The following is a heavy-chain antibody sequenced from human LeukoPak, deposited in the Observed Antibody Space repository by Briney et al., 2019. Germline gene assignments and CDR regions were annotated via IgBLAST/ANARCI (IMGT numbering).Heavy chain of an antibody. CDR1: GYSISSGYY. J-gene: IGHJ4*02. CDR3: ARVRMGPQDY. CDR2: IYHSGST. V-gene: IGHV4-38-2*02. Sequence: SETLSLTCTVSGYSISSGYYWGWIRQPPGKGLEWIGSIYHSGSTYYNPSLKSRVTISVDTSKNQFSLKLSSVTAADTAVYYCARVRMGPQDYWGQGTLVTVSS. D-gene: IGHD3-16*01.